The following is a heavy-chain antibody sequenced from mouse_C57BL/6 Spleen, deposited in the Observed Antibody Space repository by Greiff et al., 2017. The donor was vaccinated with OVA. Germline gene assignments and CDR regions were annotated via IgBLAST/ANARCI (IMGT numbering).Heavy chain of an antibody. J-gene: IGHJ1*03. V-gene: IGHV5-17*01. CDR1: GFTFSDYG. Sequence: EVKLMESGGGLVKPGGSLKLSCAASGFTFSDYGMHWVRQAPEKGLEWVAYISSGSSTIYYADTVKGRFTISRDNAKNTLFLQMTSLRSEDTAMYYCARGGYYYGSSLDVWGTGTTVTVSS. CDR2: ISSGSSTI. D-gene: IGHD1-1*01. CDR3: ARGGYYYGSSLDV.